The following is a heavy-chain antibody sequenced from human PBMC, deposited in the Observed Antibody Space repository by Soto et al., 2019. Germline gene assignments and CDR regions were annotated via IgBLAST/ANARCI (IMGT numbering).Heavy chain of an antibody. V-gene: IGHV4-34*01. CDR3: ARSGYYGSGSYYPRNWFDP. CDR2: INHSGST. Sequence: SETLSLTCAVYGGSFSGYYWSWIRQPPGKGLEWIGEINHSGSTNYNPSLKSRVTISVDTSKNQFSLKLSSVTAADTAVYYCARSGYYGSGSYYPRNWFDPWGQGTLVTVSS. CDR1: GGSFSGYY. J-gene: IGHJ5*02. D-gene: IGHD3-10*01.